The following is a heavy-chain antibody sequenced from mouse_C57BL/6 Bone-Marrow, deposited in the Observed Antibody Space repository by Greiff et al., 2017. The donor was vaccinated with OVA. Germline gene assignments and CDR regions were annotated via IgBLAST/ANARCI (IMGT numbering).Heavy chain of an antibody. V-gene: IGHV1-81*01. CDR2: IYPRSGNT. CDR3: ARCYYGYDDFDY. Sequence: QVQLQQPGAELVKPGASVKLSCKASGYTFTSYGISWVKQRTGQGLEWIGEIYPRSGNTYYNEKFKGKATLTADKSSSTAYMELRSLTSEDSAVYFCARCYYGYDDFDYWGQGTTLTVSS. D-gene: IGHD2-2*01. J-gene: IGHJ2*01. CDR1: GYTFTSYG.